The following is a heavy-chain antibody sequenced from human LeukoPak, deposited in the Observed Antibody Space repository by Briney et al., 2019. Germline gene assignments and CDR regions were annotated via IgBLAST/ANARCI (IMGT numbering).Heavy chain of an antibody. CDR1: GFTFSSYW. J-gene: IGHJ5*02. CDR3: VRGAAAGPNWFDP. Sequence: GGSLRLSCAASGFTFSSYWMHWVRQAPGKGLVWVSRITSDGSTTTYADSVRGRFTISRDSAKNTVYLQMNSLRAEDTAVYFCVRGAAAGPNWFDPWGQGTLVTVSS. D-gene: IGHD6-13*01. CDR2: ITSDGSTT. V-gene: IGHV3-74*01.